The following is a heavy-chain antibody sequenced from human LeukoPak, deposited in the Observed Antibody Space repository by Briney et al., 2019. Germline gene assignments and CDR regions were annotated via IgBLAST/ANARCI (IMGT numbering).Heavy chain of an antibody. CDR2: ISSSSSYI. J-gene: IGHJ6*02. CDR1: GFTFSSYS. D-gene: IGHD6-19*01. V-gene: IGHV3-21*01. Sequence: PGGSLRLSCAASGFTFSSYSMNWVRQAPGKGLEWVSSISSSSSYIYYADSVKGRFTISRDNAKNSLYLQMNSLRAEDTAVYYCARGSSGWYSTLMDVWAKGPRSPSP. CDR3: ARGSSGWYSTLMDV.